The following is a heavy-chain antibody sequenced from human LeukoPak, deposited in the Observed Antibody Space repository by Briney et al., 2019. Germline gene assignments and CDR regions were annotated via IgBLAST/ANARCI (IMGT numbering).Heavy chain of an antibody. CDR3: ARVAVNTLTVDTAMEPSFDY. J-gene: IGHJ4*02. CDR2: IYHSGST. V-gene: IGHV4-38-2*01. D-gene: IGHD5-18*01. CDR1: GYSISSGYY. Sequence: SETLSLTCAVSGYSISSGYYWGWIRQPPGKGLEWIGSIYHSGSTYYNPSLKSRVTISVDTSKNQFSLKLSSVTAADTAVYYCARVAVNTLTVDTAMEPSFDYWGQGTLVTVSS.